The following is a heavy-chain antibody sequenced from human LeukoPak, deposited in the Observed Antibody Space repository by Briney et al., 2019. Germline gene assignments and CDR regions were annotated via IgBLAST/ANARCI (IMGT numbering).Heavy chain of an antibody. J-gene: IGHJ4*02. Sequence: PGGSLRLSCAASGFTFRKHWVSWVRQTVGKGLEWVSTIFPSSVEIHYADSVKGRFTIPRDNSRSTLSLQMDSLRAEDTATYYCATYRQIQVPFEFWGQGTLVTVSS. CDR2: IFPSSVEI. V-gene: IGHV3-23*01. CDR1: GFTFRKHW. CDR3: ATYRQIQVPFEF. D-gene: IGHD5-18*01.